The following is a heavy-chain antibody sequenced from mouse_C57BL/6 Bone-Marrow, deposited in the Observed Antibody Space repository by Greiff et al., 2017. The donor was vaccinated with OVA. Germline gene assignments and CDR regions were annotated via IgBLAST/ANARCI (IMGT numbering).Heavy chain of an antibody. J-gene: IGHJ3*01. Sequence: QVQLQQSGAELARPGASVKLSCKASGYTFTSYGISWVKQRTGQGLEWIGELSPRSGNTYYNEKFKGKATLPADKSSSTAYMELLSLTSEDSAVYFCARLCYYYGPGFAYWGQGTLVTVSA. D-gene: IGHD1-1*01. CDR3: ARLCYYYGPGFAY. CDR1: GYTFTSYG. V-gene: IGHV1-81*01. CDR2: LSPRSGNT.